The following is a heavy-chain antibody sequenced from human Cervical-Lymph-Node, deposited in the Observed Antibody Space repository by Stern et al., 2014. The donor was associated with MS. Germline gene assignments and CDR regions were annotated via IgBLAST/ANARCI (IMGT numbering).Heavy chain of an antibody. CDR1: GFTFSSYS. J-gene: IGHJ4*02. D-gene: IGHD4-23*01. CDR2: I. Sequence: EVQLVESGGGLVKPGGSLRLSCAASGFTFSSYSMNWVRQAPGKGLEWVASITISRDNAKNSLYLQMNSLRAEDTAVYYCARGRGGNYRYYFDYWGQGTLVTVSS. V-gene: IGHV3-21*01. CDR3: ARGRGGNYRYYFDY.